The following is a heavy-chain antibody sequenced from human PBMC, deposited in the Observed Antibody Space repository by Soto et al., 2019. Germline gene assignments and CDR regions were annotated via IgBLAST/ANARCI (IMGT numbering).Heavy chain of an antibody. D-gene: IGHD2-15*01. CDR3: ARHRVVVAANCSYYMDD. Sequence: EVQLVESGGGLVQPGGSLRLPCAASRFTFSSYWMSWVRQAPGKGLEWVANIKQDGSEKYDVESVKGRFTISSDNAKNSLYVQKTRVSAEVTVVYYCARHRVVVAANCSYYMDDSGQGT. CDR2: IKQDGSEK. CDR1: RFTFSSYW. J-gene: IGHJ6*03. V-gene: IGHV3-7*01.